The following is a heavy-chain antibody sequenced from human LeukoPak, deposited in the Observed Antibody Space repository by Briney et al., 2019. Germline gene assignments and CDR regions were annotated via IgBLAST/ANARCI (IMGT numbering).Heavy chain of an antibody. D-gene: IGHD6-19*01. CDR2: IRYDGTNK. J-gene: IGHJ4*02. CDR1: GFSFSTYG. V-gene: IGHV3-30*02. Sequence: GGSLRLSCAASGFSFSTYGMHWVRQAPGKGLEWVAFIRYDGTNKYYADSVKGRFTISRDNSKKTLYLQMNNLRAEDTAVYYCASIAVAGQNFDYWGQGTLVTVSS. CDR3: ASIAVAGQNFDY.